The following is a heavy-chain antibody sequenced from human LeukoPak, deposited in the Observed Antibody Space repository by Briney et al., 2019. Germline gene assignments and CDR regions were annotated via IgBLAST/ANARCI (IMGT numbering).Heavy chain of an antibody. CDR3: AVLDFWRICSDRDDYMDV. CDR1: GFTFSSYG. V-gene: IGHV3-30*02. Sequence: PGGSLRLSCAASGFTFSSYGMHWVRQAPGKGLEWVAFIWYDGTNKYYADSVKGRFTISRDNSKNTMYLQMNSLRAEDTAVYYCAVLDFWRICSDRDDYMDVSGKGTTVTLSS. CDR2: IWYDGTNK. D-gene: IGHD3-3*01. J-gene: IGHJ6*03.